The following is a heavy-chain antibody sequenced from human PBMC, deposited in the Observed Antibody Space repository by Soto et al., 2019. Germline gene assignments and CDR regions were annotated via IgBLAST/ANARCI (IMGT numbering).Heavy chain of an antibody. D-gene: IGHD3-3*01. J-gene: IGHJ4*02. Sequence: QVQLQESGPGLVKPSETLSLTCTVSGGSFSTSYWSWIRQPAGKGLEWIGRVYTSGSPNYNPSLKRRATMSVDTSKNQFSLRLSSVTAADTAVYYCARQSHPLEPFDYWGQGTLVPVSS. CDR3: ARQSHPLEPFDY. CDR1: GGSFSTSY. V-gene: IGHV4-4*07. CDR2: VYTSGSP.